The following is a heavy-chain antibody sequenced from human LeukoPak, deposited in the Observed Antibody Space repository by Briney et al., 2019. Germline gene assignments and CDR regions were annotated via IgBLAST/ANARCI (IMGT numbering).Heavy chain of an antibody. J-gene: IGHJ5*02. CDR3: ARYYYGSGTSFDP. D-gene: IGHD3-10*01. Sequence: QTGGSLRLSCAASGFTFSTYTMNWVRQAPGKGLEWVANIKKDGSEKHYVDSVKGRFTISRDNAKNSLYLQMNSLRVEDTAVFYCARYYYGSGTSFDPWGQGTLVTVSS. V-gene: IGHV3-7*01. CDR2: IKKDGSEK. CDR1: GFTFSTYT.